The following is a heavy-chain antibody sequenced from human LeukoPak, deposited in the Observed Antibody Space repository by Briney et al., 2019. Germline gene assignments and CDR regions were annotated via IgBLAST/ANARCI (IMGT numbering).Heavy chain of an antibody. J-gene: IGHJ4*02. V-gene: IGHV4-31*03. Sequence: PSETLSLTCTVSGGSISSGNYYWTWIRQHPGKGLEWIGYISYSGSTFYNPSLQTRIVMSLDTSKSQFCLKWSSGSAAERAVYFCSREVSIDYYSVHFDSWGQGTLVTVSS. CDR3: SREVSIDYYSVHFDS. D-gene: IGHD3-22*01. CDR2: ISYSGST. CDR1: GGSISSGNYY.